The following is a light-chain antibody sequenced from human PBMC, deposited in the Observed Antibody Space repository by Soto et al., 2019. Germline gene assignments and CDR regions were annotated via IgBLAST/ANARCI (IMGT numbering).Light chain of an antibody. J-gene: IGKJ4*01. CDR2: GAS. CDR3: QQYNSWPLT. V-gene: IGKV3-15*01. Sequence: EIVMTQSPATLSVSPGERATLSCRASQRVSNNLAWYQQKPGQAPRLLIYGASTRATDIPAKFSGSGSGTEFSLTISSLQSEDFVLYYCQQYNSWPLTFGGGTQVEI. CDR1: QRVSNN.